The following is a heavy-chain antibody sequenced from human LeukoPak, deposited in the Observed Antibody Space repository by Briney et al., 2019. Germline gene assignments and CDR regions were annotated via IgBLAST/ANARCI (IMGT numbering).Heavy chain of an antibody. CDR3: ARDPYSSTWSYGMDV. V-gene: IGHV3-7*05. CDR2: IKQDGSEE. CDR1: GFTFSSYW. J-gene: IGHJ6*02. D-gene: IGHD6-6*01. Sequence: GGSLRLSCAASGFTFSSYWMSWVRQAPGKGLEWVANIKQDGSEEVYVDSVKGRFTISRDNVKNSLFLQMNTLRAEDTAVYYCARDPYSSTWSYGMDVWGQGTTVTVSS.